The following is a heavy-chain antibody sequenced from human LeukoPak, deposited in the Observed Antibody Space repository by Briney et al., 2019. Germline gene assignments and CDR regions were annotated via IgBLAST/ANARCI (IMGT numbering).Heavy chain of an antibody. CDR1: GYTFTSYG. J-gene: IGHJ4*02. V-gene: IGHV1-18*04. D-gene: IGHD3-9*01. Sequence: ASVKVSCKASGYTFTSYGISWVRQAPGQGLEWMGWISAYNGNTNYAQKLQGRVTMTTDTSTSTAYMELRSLRSDDTAVHYCARAKDYDILTGYYKDFDYWGQGTLVTVSS. CDR2: ISAYNGNT. CDR3: ARAKDYDILTGYYKDFDY.